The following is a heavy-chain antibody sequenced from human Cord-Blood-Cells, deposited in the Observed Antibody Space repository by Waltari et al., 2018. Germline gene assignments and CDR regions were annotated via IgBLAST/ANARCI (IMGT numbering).Heavy chain of an antibody. V-gene: IGHV4-59*01. CDR3: ASRMYYYYGMDV. CDR1: GGSISSYY. J-gene: IGHJ6*02. CDR2: IYYSGST. Sequence: QVQLQESGPGLVKPSETLSLTCTVSGGSISSYYWSWIRQPPGKGLEWIWYIYYSGSTNYNPSLKSRVTISVDTYKTQFSLKLSSVTAADTAVYYCASRMYYYYGMDVWGQGTTVTVSS.